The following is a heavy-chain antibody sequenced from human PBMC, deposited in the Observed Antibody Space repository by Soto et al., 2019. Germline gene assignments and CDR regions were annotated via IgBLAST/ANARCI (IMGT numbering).Heavy chain of an antibody. CDR2: ISSSGGST. V-gene: IGHV3-23*01. J-gene: IGHJ4*02. CDR3: AKRKYYDGSALWDY. CDR1: GFTFNSYG. D-gene: IGHD3-22*01. Sequence: EVQLLQSGGGLVQPGGSVRLSCVASGFTFNSYGMSWVRQAPGKGLEWVSTISSSGGSTNYADSGKGRFTISRDSSKNTLYLQMNSLRAEDTAVYYCAKRKYYDGSALWDYWGQGTLVTVSS.